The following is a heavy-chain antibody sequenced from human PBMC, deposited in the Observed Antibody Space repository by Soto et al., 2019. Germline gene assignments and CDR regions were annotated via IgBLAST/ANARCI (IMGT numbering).Heavy chain of an antibody. CDR1: GFPFTTYG. D-gene: IGHD3-10*01. CDR3: VGGQYYFAC. V-gene: IGHV3-30*03. CDR2: ISYDGSNK. J-gene: IGHJ4*02. Sequence: QVQLVESGGGVVQPGRSLRLSCAASGFPFTTYGMHWVREGPGKGLEWVAVISYDGSNKYYADSVKGRFTISRDNSKNTLYLKMNSLRTEYTALYYCVGGQYYFACRGEVTLVTV.